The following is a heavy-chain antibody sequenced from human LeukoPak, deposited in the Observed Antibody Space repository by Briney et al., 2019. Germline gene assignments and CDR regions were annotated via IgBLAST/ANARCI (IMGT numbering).Heavy chain of an antibody. CDR1: GFTFSSLA. CDR2: ISGSGGTT. D-gene: IGHD2-2*01. Sequence: GGSLRLSCAASGFTFSSLAMHWVRQAPGKGLEWVSVISGSGGTTYYADSVKGRFTTSRDNSKNTLYLQMNSLRAEDTAVYYCARYCSSTSCYVKDGMDVWGQGTRSPSP. CDR3: ARYCSSTSCYVKDGMDV. J-gene: IGHJ6*02. V-gene: IGHV3-23*01.